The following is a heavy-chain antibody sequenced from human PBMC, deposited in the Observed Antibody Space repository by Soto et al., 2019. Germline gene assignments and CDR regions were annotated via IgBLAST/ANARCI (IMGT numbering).Heavy chain of an antibody. CDR3: ARTTAVPNSLRSRYFFDY. D-gene: IGHD4-17*01. V-gene: IGHV4-61*01. CDR2: VYYSGTT. CDR1: GGSVSDKTYY. Sequence: PSETLSLTCSVSGGSVSDKTYYWSWIRQPPGKRLEWIGYVYYSGTTNYNPSLNRRVTISVDLSKNQFSLRLSSVTTTDTALYYCARTTAVPNSLRSRYFFDYWGQGTLVTVSS. J-gene: IGHJ4*02.